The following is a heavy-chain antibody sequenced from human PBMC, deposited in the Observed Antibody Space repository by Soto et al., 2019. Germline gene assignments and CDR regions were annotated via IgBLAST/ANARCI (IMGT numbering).Heavy chain of an antibody. D-gene: IGHD4-4*01. CDR3: ARVLNLTTGFHHYYYYGMDV. V-gene: IGHV1-18*01. CDR2: ISAGNGDT. Sequence: ASVKVSFKASGYTFTSYGINWVRQAPGQGLEWMGWISAGNGDTNYSQKFQGRVTITRDTSTSTAYMELSSLRSEDTAVYYCARVLNLTTGFHHYYYYGMDVWGQGTTVTVSS. J-gene: IGHJ6*02. CDR1: GYTFTSYG.